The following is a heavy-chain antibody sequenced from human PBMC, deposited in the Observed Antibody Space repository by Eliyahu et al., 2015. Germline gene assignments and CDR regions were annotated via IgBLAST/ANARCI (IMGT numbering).Heavy chain of an antibody. J-gene: IGHJ4*02. CDR1: GFSFNTYA. V-gene: IGHV3-23*01. D-gene: IGHD5-18*01. Sequence: EVQLLESGGGLAQPGGSLRLSCXASGFSFNTYAMNWVRQAPGKGLXWVSGMSDSGGRTYYADSVKGRFSISRDNSKNTLYLQMNSLRAEDTAVYYCAKGLSRGYNYGAENWGQGTLVSVSS. CDR3: AKGLSRGYNYGAEN. CDR2: MSDSGGRT.